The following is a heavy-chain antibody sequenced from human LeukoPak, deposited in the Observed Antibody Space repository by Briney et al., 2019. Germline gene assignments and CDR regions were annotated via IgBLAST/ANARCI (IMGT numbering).Heavy chain of an antibody. Sequence: GGSLRLSCTGSGFPLNMFAMNWVRQPLGQGLEWVSRLSRGGETRKYADSVKGRFTVSRDASKNMVFLQMNDLRPEDTAVYYCAKEQRIRHCSEGVCMEGYYFDYWGQGSLVTVSS. J-gene: IGHJ4*02. CDR1: GFPLNMFA. CDR2: LSRGGETR. CDR3: AKEQRIRHCSEGVCMEGYYFDY. D-gene: IGHD2-8*01. V-gene: IGHV3-23*01.